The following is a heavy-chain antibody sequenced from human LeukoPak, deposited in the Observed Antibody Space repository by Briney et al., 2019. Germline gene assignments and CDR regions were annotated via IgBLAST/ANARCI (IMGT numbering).Heavy chain of an antibody. D-gene: IGHD6-19*01. CDR1: GYTFTSYD. CDR3: ARGTPSGWYGTAY. J-gene: IGHJ4*02. Sequence: ASVKVSCKASGYTFTSYDIKWVQQAAGQGLEWMGWMNPISGNTGYAQKFQGRVTMTRNTSISTAYMELTSLRSEDTAVYYCARGTPSGWYGTAYWGQGTLVTVSS. CDR2: MNPISGNT. V-gene: IGHV1-8*01.